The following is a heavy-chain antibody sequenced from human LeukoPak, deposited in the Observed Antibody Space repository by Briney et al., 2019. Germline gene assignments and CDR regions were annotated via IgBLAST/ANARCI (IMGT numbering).Heavy chain of an antibody. D-gene: IGHD1-7*01. Sequence: SQTLSLTCAISGDTVSSNSAAWNWIRQSPWRGLEWLGRTYYRSKWYNEYAVSVKSRITRNPDSSKKQITLQLNSVTPDETAMYYCALGFWNFRTWFDPWGPGTLVTVSS. CDR3: ALGFWNFRTWFDP. CDR1: GDTVSSNSAA. J-gene: IGHJ5*02. CDR2: TYYRSKWYN. V-gene: IGHV6-1*01.